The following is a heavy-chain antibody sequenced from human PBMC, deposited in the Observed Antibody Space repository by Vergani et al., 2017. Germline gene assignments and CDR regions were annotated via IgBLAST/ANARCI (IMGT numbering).Heavy chain of an antibody. CDR3: ALQLLWFGELLDYYYYGMDV. Sequence: EVQLVESGGGVVRPGGSLRLSCAASGFTFSSYGMHWVRQAPGKGLEWVSSISSSSSYIYYADSVKGRFTISRDNAKNSLYLQMNSLRDEDTAVYYCALQLLWFGELLDYYYYGMDVWGQGTTVTVSS. CDR2: ISSSSSYI. V-gene: IGHV3-21*01. J-gene: IGHJ6*02. D-gene: IGHD3-10*01. CDR1: GFTFSSYG.